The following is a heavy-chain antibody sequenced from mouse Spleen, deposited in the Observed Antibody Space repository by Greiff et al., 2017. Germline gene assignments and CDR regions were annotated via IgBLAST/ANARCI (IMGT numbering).Heavy chain of an antibody. Sequence: QVQLQQPGAELVRPGSSVKLSCKASGYTFTSYWMHWVKQRPIQGLEWIGNIDPSDSETHYNQKFKDKATLTVDKSSSTAYMQLSSLTSEDSAVYYCAREGAPYDYDGYWYFDVWGAGTTVTVSS. V-gene: IGHV1-52*01. J-gene: IGHJ1*01. CDR2: IDPSDSET. CDR3: AREGAPYDYDGYWYFDV. CDR1: GYTFTSYW. D-gene: IGHD2-4*01.